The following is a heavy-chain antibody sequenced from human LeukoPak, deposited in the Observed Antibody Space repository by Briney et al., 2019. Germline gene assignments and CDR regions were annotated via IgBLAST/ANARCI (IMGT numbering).Heavy chain of an antibody. J-gene: IGHJ4*02. CDR1: GFTFSSYG. Sequence: GGSLRLSCAASGFTFSSYGMHWVRQAPGKGLEWVAFIRYDGSNKYYADSVKGRFTISRDNSKNTLYLQMNSLRAEDTAVYYCAKDVSHSKWDLTHYFDYWGQGTLVTVSS. D-gene: IGHD1-26*01. CDR2: IRYDGSNK. V-gene: IGHV3-30*02. CDR3: AKDVSHSKWDLTHYFDY.